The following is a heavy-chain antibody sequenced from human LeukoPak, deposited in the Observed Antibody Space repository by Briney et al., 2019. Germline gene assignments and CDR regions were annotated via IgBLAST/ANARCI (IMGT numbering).Heavy chain of an antibody. CDR1: GGSISSYY. V-gene: IGHV4-4*07. CDR2: IYTSGST. CDR3: AREGGYYDSSGYQEQIDY. J-gene: IGHJ4*02. Sequence: SETLSLTCTVSGGSISSYYWSWIRQPAGKGLEWIGRIYTSGSTNHNPSLKSRVTMSVDTSKNQFSLKLSSVTAADTAVYYCAREGGYYDSSGYQEQIDYWGQGTLVTVSS. D-gene: IGHD3-22*01.